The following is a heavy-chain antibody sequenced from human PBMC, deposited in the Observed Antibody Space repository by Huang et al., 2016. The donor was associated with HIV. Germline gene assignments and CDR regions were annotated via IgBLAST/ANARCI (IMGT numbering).Heavy chain of an antibody. V-gene: IGHV4-39*01. Sequence: QLHLQESGPGLVQPSETLSLTCTVSGGSIVGTPNYWGWLRQPPGKGLAWLATLSFTGRTSYNPSLKSRLTISGDTSKCQFSLSLTSVTAADTGVYYCARYGATYSIQYDWFDPWGQGTLVSVSS. CDR1: GGSIVGTPNY. J-gene: IGHJ5*02. CDR2: LSFTGRT. D-gene: IGHD1-26*01. CDR3: ARYGATYSIQYDWFDP.